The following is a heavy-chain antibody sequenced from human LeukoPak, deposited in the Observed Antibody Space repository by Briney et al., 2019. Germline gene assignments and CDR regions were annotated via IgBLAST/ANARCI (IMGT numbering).Heavy chain of an antibody. CDR1: GGSISSSSYY. CDR2: INHSGST. Sequence: SETLSLTCTVSGGSISSSSYYWGWIRQPPGKGLEWIGEINHSGSTNYSPSLKSRVTISVDTSKNQFSLKLSSVTAADTAVYYCVSNPYSNYYFDYWGQGTLVTVSS. J-gene: IGHJ4*02. V-gene: IGHV4-39*07. CDR3: VSNPYSNYYFDY. D-gene: IGHD4-4*01.